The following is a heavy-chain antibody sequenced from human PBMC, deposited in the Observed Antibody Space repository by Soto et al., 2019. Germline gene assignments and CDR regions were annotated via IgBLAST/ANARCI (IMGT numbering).Heavy chain of an antibody. Sequence: SVKVSCKASGGTFSSYAISWVRQAPGQGLEWMGGIIPIFGTANYAQKFQGRVTITADESTSTAYMELSSLRSEDTAVYYCAKSPAGGSYWRPDYYYGMDVWGQGTTVTVSS. CDR2: IIPIFGTA. CDR3: AKSPAGGSYWRPDYYYGMDV. V-gene: IGHV1-69*13. D-gene: IGHD1-26*01. J-gene: IGHJ6*02. CDR1: GGTFSSYA.